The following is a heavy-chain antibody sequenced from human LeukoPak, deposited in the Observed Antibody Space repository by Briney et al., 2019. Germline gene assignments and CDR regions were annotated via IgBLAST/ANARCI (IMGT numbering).Heavy chain of an antibody. CDR1: GYSFTSYW. CDR3: ARTLTIFGVAEEFDAFDI. D-gene: IGHD3-3*01. CDR2: IYPGDSDT. V-gene: IGHV5-51*01. J-gene: IGHJ3*02. Sequence: GESLKISCKGSGYSFTSYWIGWVRQMPGKGLEGMGIIYPGDSDTRYSPSFQGQVTISADKSISTAYLQWSSLKASDTAMYYCARTLTIFGVAEEFDAFDIWGQGTMVTVSS.